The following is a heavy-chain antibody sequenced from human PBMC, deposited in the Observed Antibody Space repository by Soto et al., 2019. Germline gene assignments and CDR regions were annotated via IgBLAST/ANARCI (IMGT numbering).Heavy chain of an antibody. CDR1: GDSVSSNSAV. V-gene: IGHV6-1*01. J-gene: IGHJ6*02. Sequence: SQTLSLTCAISGDSVSSNSAVWIWIRQSPSRGLEWLGRTYYRAKWSSDYAVSVKSRMTINADTSRNQFSLQLDSVTPDDTAVYYCTRQRSDSYYYGLDVWGQGTTVTVSS. CDR2: TYYRAKWSS. CDR3: TRQRSDSYYYGLDV.